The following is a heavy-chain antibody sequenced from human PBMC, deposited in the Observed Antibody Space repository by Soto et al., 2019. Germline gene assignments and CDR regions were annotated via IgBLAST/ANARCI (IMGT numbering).Heavy chain of an antibody. CDR1: GFTFTSSA. CDR2: IVVGSGNT. D-gene: IGHD2-21*02. Sequence: SVKVSFKASGFTFTSSAVQWLRQARGQRLEWIGWIVVGSGNTNYAQKFQERVTITRDMSTSTAYMELSSLRSEDTAVYYCATASYCGGDCSVDYWGQGTQVTVSS. V-gene: IGHV1-58*01. CDR3: ATASYCGGDCSVDY. J-gene: IGHJ4*02.